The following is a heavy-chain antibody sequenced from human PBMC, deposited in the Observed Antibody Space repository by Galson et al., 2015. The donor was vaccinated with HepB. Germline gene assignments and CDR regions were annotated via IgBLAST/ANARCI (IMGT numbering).Heavy chain of an antibody. V-gene: IGHV1-3*04. Sequence: SVKVSCKASGYTFTNYFLHWVRQAPGQRLEWMGQIDTGNGDTVYSQKFQGRVTITRDTSATTAYMELRSLTSEDTAVYYCTPSFSMLQGLSIPGYWGQGTLVTVSS. CDR2: IDTGNGDT. J-gene: IGHJ4*02. CDR3: TPSFSMLQGLSIPGY. D-gene: IGHD3-3*01. CDR1: GYTFTNYF.